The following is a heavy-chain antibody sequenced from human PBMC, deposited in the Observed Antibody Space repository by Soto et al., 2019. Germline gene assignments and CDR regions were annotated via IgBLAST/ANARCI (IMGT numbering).Heavy chain of an antibody. Sequence: EVQLVESGGGLVKPGGSLRLSCAASGLTFSNAWMNWVRQAPGKGLEWVGRIKSKTDGWTTDYAAPVKGRFTISRDDFKNTPYIAMNRPKTEDTAVYYCTKLPPRHFGMDVWGQGTTVTVSS. J-gene: IGHJ6*02. V-gene: IGHV3-15*07. D-gene: IGHD3-9*01. CDR3: TKLPPRHFGMDV. CDR1: GLTFSNAW. CDR2: IKSKTDGWTT.